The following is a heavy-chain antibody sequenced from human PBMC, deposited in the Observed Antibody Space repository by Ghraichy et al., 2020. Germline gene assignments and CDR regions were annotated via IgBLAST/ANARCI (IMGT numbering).Heavy chain of an antibody. J-gene: IGHJ4*02. Sequence: SETLSLTCTVSGGSISSYYWSWIRQPPGKGLEWIGYIYYSGSTNYNPSLKSRVTISVDTSKNQFSLKLSSVTAADTAVYYCARAGRYGDVVDYWGQGTLVTVSS. CDR2: IYYSGST. CDR3: ARAGRYGDVVDY. CDR1: GGSISSYY. V-gene: IGHV4-59*01. D-gene: IGHD4-17*01.